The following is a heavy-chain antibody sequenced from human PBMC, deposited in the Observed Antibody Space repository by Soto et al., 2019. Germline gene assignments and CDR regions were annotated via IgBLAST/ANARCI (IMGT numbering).Heavy chain of an antibody. CDR3: ASGSDYSFDY. J-gene: IGHJ4*02. V-gene: IGHV3-30-3*01. Sequence: QVQLVESGGGVVQPGRSLRLSCAASGFTFSSYAMYWVRQAPGKGLGWVAVISYDGTSIYYADSVKGRFIISRDNSKNTLYLQMNSLRAEDTAVYYCASGSDYSFDYWGQGTLVTVSS. CDR2: ISYDGTSI. D-gene: IGHD2-21*01. CDR1: GFTFSSYA.